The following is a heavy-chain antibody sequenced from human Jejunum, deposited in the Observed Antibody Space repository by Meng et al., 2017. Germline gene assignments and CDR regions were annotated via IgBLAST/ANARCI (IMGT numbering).Heavy chain of an antibody. CDR2: IGYDQTKT. Sequence: GESLKISCAASGFTFNNYGIHWVRQAPGQGLELVAVIGYDQTKTYYADFVEGRFIISRDDFKDTVYLQMNSLRAEDTALYFCARDYYLRTGSYYPPSFWGQGTLVTVSS. CDR3: ARDYYLRTGSYYPPSF. J-gene: IGHJ4*02. D-gene: IGHD3-10*01. CDR1: GFTFNNYG. V-gene: IGHV3-33*01.